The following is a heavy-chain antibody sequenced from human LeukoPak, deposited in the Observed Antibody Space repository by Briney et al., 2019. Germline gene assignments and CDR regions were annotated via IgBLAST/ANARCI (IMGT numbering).Heavy chain of an antibody. V-gene: IGHV3-23*01. CDR2: ISGSGGST. CDR3: AKDKEYSSGWYYFDY. J-gene: IGHJ4*02. CDR1: GFTFSSYA. Sequence: GGSLRLSCAASGFTFSSYAMSWVRQAPGKGLEWVSAISGSGGSTYYADSVKGRFTTSRDNSKNTLYLQMNSLRAEDTAVYYCAKDKEYSSGWYYFDYWGQGTLVTVSS. D-gene: IGHD6-19*01.